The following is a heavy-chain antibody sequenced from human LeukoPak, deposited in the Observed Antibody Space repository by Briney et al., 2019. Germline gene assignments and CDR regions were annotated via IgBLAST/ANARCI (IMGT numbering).Heavy chain of an antibody. J-gene: IGHJ4*02. D-gene: IGHD6-19*01. V-gene: IGHV3-9*03. CDR3: AKGGTPSTAVAAFFDY. CDR2: ISWNSGSI. CDR1: GFTFDDYA. Sequence: GRSLRLSCAASGFTFDDYAMHWVRQAPGKGLEWVSGISWNSGSIGYADSVKGRFTISRDNAKNSLYLQMNSLRAEDMALYYCAKGGTPSTAVAAFFDYWGQGTLVTVSS.